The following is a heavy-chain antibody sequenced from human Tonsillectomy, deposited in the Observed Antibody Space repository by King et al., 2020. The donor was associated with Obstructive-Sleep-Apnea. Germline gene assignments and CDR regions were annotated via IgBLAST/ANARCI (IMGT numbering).Heavy chain of an antibody. CDR1: GFTFSSYG. J-gene: IGHJ4*02. V-gene: IGHV3-30*18. Sequence: VQLVESGGGVVQPGRSLRLSCVASGFTFSSYGMHWVRQAPGKGLEWVAVISYDEINKYYADSVKGRFTISRDNSKNTLYLQMNSLRAEDTAVYYCAKLTHVLRFLDGSSPLYFDYWGQGTLVTVSS. CDR3: AKLTHVLRFLDGSSPLYFDY. D-gene: IGHD3-3*01. CDR2: ISYDEINK.